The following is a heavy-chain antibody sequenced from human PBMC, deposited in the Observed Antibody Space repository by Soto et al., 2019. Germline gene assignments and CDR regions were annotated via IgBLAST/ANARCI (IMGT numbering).Heavy chain of an antibody. J-gene: IGHJ4*02. D-gene: IGHD1-26*01. CDR3: AHGSSIVGAPAFDY. CDR1: GFSLSTSGVG. V-gene: IGHV2-5*02. Sequence: ITLKESGPALVKPTQPLTLTCSFSGFSLSTSGVGVGWVRQAPGKALEWLTLFYWDDDRRYNPSLKSRLTFAKDTSRNQVVLTMTNMDPVDTATYYCAHGSSIVGAPAFDYWGQGILVTVSS. CDR2: FYWDDDR.